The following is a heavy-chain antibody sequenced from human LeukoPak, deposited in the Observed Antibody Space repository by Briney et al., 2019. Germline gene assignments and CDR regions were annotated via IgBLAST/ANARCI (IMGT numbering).Heavy chain of an antibody. CDR2: IYYSGST. J-gene: IGHJ4*02. CDR3: ARSDYDPLFDY. D-gene: IGHD3-16*01. V-gene: IGHV4-59*08. Sequence: PSETLSLTCTVSGGSISSYYWSWIRQPPGKGLEWIGYIYYSGSTNYNPSLKSRVTISVDTSKNQFSLKLSSVTAADTAVYYCARSDYDPLFDYWGQGTLVTVSS. CDR1: GGSISSYY.